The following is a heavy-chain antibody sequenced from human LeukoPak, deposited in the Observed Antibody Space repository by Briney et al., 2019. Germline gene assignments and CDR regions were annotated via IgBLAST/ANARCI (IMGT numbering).Heavy chain of an antibody. D-gene: IGHD6-19*01. V-gene: IGHV1-69-2*01. CDR2: VDPEDGET. CDR1: GYTFTDYY. J-gene: IGHJ4*02. CDR3: ARDLMTGYSSGGGNYYFDY. Sequence: ASVKISCKVSGYTFTDYYMHWVQQAPGKGLEWMGLVDPEDGETIYAEKFQGRVTITADTSTDTAYMELSSLRSEGTAVYYCARDLMTGYSSGGGNYYFDYWGQGTLVTVSS.